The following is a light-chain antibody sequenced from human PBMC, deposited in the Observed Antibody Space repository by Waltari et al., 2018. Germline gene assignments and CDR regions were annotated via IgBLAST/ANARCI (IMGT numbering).Light chain of an antibody. V-gene: IGLV1-44*01. CDR1: SSNIGTNP. CDR2: SNN. CDR3: AAWDDTLNGYV. J-gene: IGLJ1*01. Sequence: QSVLTQPPSTSGTPGQRVTISCSGSSSNIGTNPVNWYQHLPGTAPKLLIYSNNQPPSGVPGRFSGSKSGTSASLATSGLQSEDEADYYCAAWDDTLNGYVFGTGTKVTVL.